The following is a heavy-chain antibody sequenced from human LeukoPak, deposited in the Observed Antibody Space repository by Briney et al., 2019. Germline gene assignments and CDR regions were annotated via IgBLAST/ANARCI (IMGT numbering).Heavy chain of an antibody. V-gene: IGHV4-59*12. CDR2: IYYSGST. CDR1: GGSISSYY. D-gene: IGHD3-22*01. Sequence: SETLSLTCTVSGGSISSYYWSWIRQPPGKGLEWIGYIYYSGSTNYNPSLKSRVTISVDRSKNQFSLKLSSVTAADTAVYYCARDGDYYDRSGYYSHYYYMDVWGKGTTVTVSS. CDR3: ARDGDYYDRSGYYSHYYYMDV. J-gene: IGHJ6*03.